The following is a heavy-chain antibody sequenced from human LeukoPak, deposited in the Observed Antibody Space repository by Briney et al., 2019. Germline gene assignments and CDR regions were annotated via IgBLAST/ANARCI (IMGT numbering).Heavy chain of an antibody. J-gene: IGHJ4*02. V-gene: IGHV1-2*06. CDR2: INPNSGGT. CDR3: ERAGYSSSWYYFDY. CDR1: GYTFTGYY. Sequence: ASVKVSCKASGYTFTGYYMHWVRQAPGQGLEWMGRINPNSGGTNYAQKFQGRVTMTRDTSISTAYMELSRLRSDDTAVYYCERAGYSSSWYYFDYWGQGTLVTVSS. D-gene: IGHD6-13*01.